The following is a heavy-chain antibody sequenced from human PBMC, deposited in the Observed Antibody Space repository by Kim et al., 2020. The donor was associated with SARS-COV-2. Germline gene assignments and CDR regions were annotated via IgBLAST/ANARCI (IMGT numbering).Heavy chain of an antibody. CDR1: GYSFTSYW. CDR2: IDPSDSYT. CDR3: ARTFHGYSCGWYFAFDY. D-gene: IGHD6-19*01. V-gene: IGHV5-10-1*01. Sequence: GESLKISCKGSGYSFTSYWISWVRQMPGKGLEWMGRIDPSDSYTNYSPSFQGHVTISADKSISTAYLQWSSLKASDTAMYYCARTFHGYSCGWYFAFDYWGQGTLVTVSS. J-gene: IGHJ4*02.